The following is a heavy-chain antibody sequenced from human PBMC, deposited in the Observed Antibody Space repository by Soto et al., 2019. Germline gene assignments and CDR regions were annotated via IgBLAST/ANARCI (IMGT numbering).Heavy chain of an antibody. CDR3: ARERRRGIDGRGV. CDR1: GYTFTSDD. V-gene: IGHV1-8*01. J-gene: IGHJ6*02. D-gene: IGHD3-16*01. CDR2: MNRNSGNT. Sequence: QVQLVQSGAEVKKPGASVKVSCKASGYTFTSDDINWVRQATGQGLEWMGWMNRNSGNTGYAQKFQGRVTMTWKTSISTAYMERSSLRAEDTAGYYCARERRRGIDGRGVWGQGTKVTVSS.